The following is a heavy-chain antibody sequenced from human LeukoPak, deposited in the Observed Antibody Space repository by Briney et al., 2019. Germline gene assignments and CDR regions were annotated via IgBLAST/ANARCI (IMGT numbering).Heavy chain of an antibody. D-gene: IGHD6-13*01. CDR1: GFIFSSNW. CDR3: ARGDSSSGWWFDP. Sequence: GGSLRLSCAASGFIFSSNWMSWVRQAAGKGLEWVANINPDGSTKYYVGSGKGRFTISRDNAKNSLYLEMNSLRDEDTAVYYCARGDSSSGWWFDPWGPGNPGHRLI. CDR2: INPDGSTK. V-gene: IGHV3-7*01. J-gene: IGHJ5*02.